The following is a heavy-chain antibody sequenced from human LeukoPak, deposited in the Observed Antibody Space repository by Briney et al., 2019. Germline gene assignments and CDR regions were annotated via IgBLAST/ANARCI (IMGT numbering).Heavy chain of an antibody. Sequence: GGSLRLSCAASGFTFSDYAMSWVRQATGKGLEWVSGIGNSGHSTYYADSVKGRFTVSRDNSRNTLYLQMNSLRVEDTALFYCAKDFSSGYLGDGFDIWGQGTMVTVSA. D-gene: IGHD3-22*01. J-gene: IGHJ3*02. CDR1: GFTFSDYA. V-gene: IGHV3-23*01. CDR2: IGNSGHST. CDR3: AKDFSSGYLGDGFDI.